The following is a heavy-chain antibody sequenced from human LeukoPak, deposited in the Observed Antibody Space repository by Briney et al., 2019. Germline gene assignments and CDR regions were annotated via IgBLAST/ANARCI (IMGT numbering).Heavy chain of an antibody. V-gene: IGHV3-23*01. CDR1: GFMFSSNW. CDR3: AKGPSSSRTFFFDY. J-gene: IGHJ4*02. CDR2: ISGSGGST. Sequence: GGSLRLSCAASGFMFSSNWMSWVRLAPGKGLEWVSAISGSGGSTYYADSVKGRFTISRDNSKNTLYLQMNSLRAEDTAVYYCAKGPSSSRTFFFDYWGQGTLVTVSS. D-gene: IGHD6-13*01.